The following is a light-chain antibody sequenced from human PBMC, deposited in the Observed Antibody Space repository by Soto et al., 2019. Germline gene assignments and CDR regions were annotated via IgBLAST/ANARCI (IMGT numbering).Light chain of an antibody. J-gene: IGLJ1*01. CDR1: SSDVGGYNY. CDR3: SSYADSNSYV. Sequence: QSVLTQPPSASGSPGRSVTISCTGTSSDVGGYNYVYWYQQHPGKAPKLMIYEVTKRPSGVPDRFSGSKSGNTASLTVSGLQAEDEADYYCSSYADSNSYVFGTGTKSPS. V-gene: IGLV2-8*01. CDR2: EVT.